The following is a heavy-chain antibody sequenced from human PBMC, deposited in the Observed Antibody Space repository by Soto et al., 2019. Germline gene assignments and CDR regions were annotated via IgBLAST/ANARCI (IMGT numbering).Heavy chain of an antibody. J-gene: IGHJ4*02. CDR2: INHSGST. V-gene: IGHV4-34*01. CDR3: ARVRVDPYSSSWSFDY. CDR1: GGSFSGYY. D-gene: IGHD6-13*01. Sequence: QVQLQQWGAGLLKPSETLSLTCAVYGGSFSGYYWSWIRQPPGKGLEWIGEINHSGSTNYNPSLKSRVTISVDTSKNQFSLKLSSVTAADTAVYYCARVRVDPYSSSWSFDYWGQGTLDTVSS.